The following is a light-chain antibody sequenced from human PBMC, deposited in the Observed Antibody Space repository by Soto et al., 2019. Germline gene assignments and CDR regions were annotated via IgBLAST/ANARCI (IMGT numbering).Light chain of an antibody. CDR3: QQYGSSSWT. CDR2: GTS. CDR1: QSVSSSY. Sequence: EIVLTQSPGTLSLSPGERATLSCRASQSVSSSYLAWYQQKPGQAPRLLIYGTSSRATAIPDRFSGSGSGTDFNLTISRLEPKDFAVYYCQQYGSSSWTFGQGTKVESK. J-gene: IGKJ1*01. V-gene: IGKV3-20*01.